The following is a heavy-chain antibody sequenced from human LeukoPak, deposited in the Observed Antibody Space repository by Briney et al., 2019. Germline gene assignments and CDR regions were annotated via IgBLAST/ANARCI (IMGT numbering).Heavy chain of an antibody. V-gene: IGHV4-59*08. Sequence: SETLSLTCTVSGGSISSCYWSWIRQPPGKGLEWIGYIYYSGSTNYNPSLKSRVTISVDTSKNQFSLKLSSVTAADTAVYYCARSKWDSSSWYSDVFDYWGQGTLVTVSS. CDR2: IYYSGST. CDR3: ARSKWDSSSWYSDVFDY. J-gene: IGHJ4*02. D-gene: IGHD6-13*01. CDR1: GGSISSCY.